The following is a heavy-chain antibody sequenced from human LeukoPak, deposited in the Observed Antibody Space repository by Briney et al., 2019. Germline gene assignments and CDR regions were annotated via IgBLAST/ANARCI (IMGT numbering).Heavy chain of an antibody. J-gene: IGHJ4*02. V-gene: IGHV1-2*02. CDR2: INPNSGGT. CDR1: GYTFTGYY. CDR3: ARGYYGGNPTLFDY. D-gene: IGHD4-23*01. Sequence: ASVKVSCKASGYTFTGYYMHWVGQAPGQGLEWMGWINPNSGGTNYAQKFQGRVTMTRDTSISTAYMELSRLRSDDTAVYYCARGYYGGNPTLFDYWGQGTLVTVSS.